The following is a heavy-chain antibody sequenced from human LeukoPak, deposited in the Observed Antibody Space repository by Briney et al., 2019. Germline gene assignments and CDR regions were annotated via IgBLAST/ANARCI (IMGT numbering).Heavy chain of an antibody. CDR1: GFTFSNYG. V-gene: IGHV3-23*01. D-gene: IGHD1-26*01. J-gene: IGHJ4*02. Sequence: SGGTLRLACAVSGFTFSNYGMNWVPQAPGKGLEWVSAISGSGGITSYADSVKGRFTISRDNSKNTLYLQMNSLRAEDTAVYYCAKGDTTWELPHDYWGQGTLVTVSS. CDR3: AKGDTTWELPHDY. CDR2: ISGSGGIT.